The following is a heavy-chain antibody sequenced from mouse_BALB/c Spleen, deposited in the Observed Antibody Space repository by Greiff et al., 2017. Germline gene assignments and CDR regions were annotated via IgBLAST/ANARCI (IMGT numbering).Heavy chain of an antibody. J-gene: IGHJ1*01. CDR1: GFTFSDYG. CDR3: ARDGEYFDV. CDR2: ISNLAYSI. V-gene: IGHV5-15*02. Sequence: EVMLVESGGGLVQPGGSRKLSCAASGFTFSDYGMAWVRQAPGKGPEWVAFISNLAYSIYYADTVTGRFTISRENAKNTLYLEMSSLRSEDTAMYYCARDGEYFDVWGAGTTVTVSS.